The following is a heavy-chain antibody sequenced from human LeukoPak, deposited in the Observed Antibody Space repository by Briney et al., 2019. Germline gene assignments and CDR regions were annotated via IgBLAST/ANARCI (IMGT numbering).Heavy chain of an antibody. CDR2: INPDSGGT. D-gene: IGHD2-15*01. Sequence: PSVKVSCKASGYTFTGYYMHWVRQAPGQGLELMGRINPDSGGTNYAQKFQGGVTMTRDTSISTAYMELRRLRSDDTAVYYCARDLRYCSGGSCYSAPTFGYWGQGTLVTVSS. V-gene: IGHV1-2*06. J-gene: IGHJ4*02. CDR1: GYTFTGYY. CDR3: ARDLRYCSGGSCYSAPTFGY.